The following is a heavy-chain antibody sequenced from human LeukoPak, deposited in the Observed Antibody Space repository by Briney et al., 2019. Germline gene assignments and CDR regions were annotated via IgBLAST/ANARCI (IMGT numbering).Heavy chain of an antibody. V-gene: IGHV3-23*01. CDR2: ISDSGDYT. J-gene: IGHJ4*02. D-gene: IGHD2-8*01. CDR3: AKDTPIGKYCTNGVCSPFDY. CDR1: GFTFSSYA. Sequence: PGGSLRLSCAGSGFTFSSYAMSWVRQAPGQGLEWVSAISDSGDYTSYADSVRGRFTISRDNSRNTLYLQMISLRPEDTAVYYCAKDTPIGKYCTNGVCSPFDYWGQGTLVTVSS.